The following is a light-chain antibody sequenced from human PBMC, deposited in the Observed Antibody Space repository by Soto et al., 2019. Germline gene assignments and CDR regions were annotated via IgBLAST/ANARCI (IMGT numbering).Light chain of an antibody. CDR3: SSYATTINPYV. CDR1: NTDVGGYDF. Sequence: QSALTQPASVSGSPGQSITISCTGTNTDVGGYDFVSWYQQHPGKAPKLLIYDVSNRPSGISDRFSGSKSGNTASLTISGLQAEDEADYYCSSYATTINPYVFGTGTKLTVL. J-gene: IGLJ1*01. CDR2: DVS. V-gene: IGLV2-14*03.